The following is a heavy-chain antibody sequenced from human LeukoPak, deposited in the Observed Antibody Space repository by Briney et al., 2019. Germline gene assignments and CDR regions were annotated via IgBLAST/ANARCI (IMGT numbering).Heavy chain of an antibody. D-gene: IGHD6-13*01. CDR1: GFTFSSYA. V-gene: IGHV3-23*01. Sequence: GGSLRLSCAASGFTFSSYAMSWVRQAPGKGLEWVSAISGSGGSTYYADSVKGRFTISRDNSKNTLYLQMNSLRAEDTAVYYCAKEAGYSSSWHDSWFAPWGQGTLVTVSS. CDR2: ISGSGGST. J-gene: IGHJ5*02. CDR3: AKEAGYSSSWHDSWFAP.